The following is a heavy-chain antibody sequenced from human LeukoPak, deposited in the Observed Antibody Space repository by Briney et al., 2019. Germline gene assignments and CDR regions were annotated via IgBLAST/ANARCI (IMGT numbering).Heavy chain of an antibody. CDR2: IWYDGSNK. D-gene: IGHD5-18*01. CDR3: ARDRGYNYAHPLDY. CDR1: GFTFSNYG. J-gene: IGHJ4*02. V-gene: IGHV3-33*01. Sequence: PGGSLRLSCAASGFTFSNYGMHWVRQAPGKGLEWVALIWYDGSNKYYADSVEGRFTIPRDNPKNTLYLQMNSLRAEDTAVYYCARDRGYNYAHPLDYWGQGTLVTVSS.